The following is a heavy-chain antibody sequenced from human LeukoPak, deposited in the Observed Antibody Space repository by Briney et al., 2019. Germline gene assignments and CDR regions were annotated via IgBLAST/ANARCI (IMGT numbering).Heavy chain of an antibody. CDR1: GGSISSYY. CDR3: ARDRRYYDSSGYYRYFDY. CDR2: IYYSGST. V-gene: IGHV4-59*12. D-gene: IGHD3-22*01. Sequence: SETLSLTCTVSGGSISSYYWSWIRQPPGKGLEWIGYIYYSGSTNYNPSLKSRVTISVDTSKNQFSLKLSSVTAADTAVYYCARDRRYYDSSGYYRYFDYWGQGTLVTVSS. J-gene: IGHJ4*02.